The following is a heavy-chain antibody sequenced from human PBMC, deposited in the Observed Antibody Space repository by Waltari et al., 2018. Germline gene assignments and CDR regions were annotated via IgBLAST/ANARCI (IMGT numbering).Heavy chain of an antibody. CDR3: ARGAYYYDSSGYPNWFDP. V-gene: IGHV3-48*03. D-gene: IGHD3-22*01. J-gene: IGHJ5*02. CDR1: GFTFSSYE. Sequence: EVQLVESGGGLVQPGGSLRLSCAASGFTFSSYEMNWVRQAPGKGLEWVSYISSSGSTRYYADSVKGRFTISRDNAKNSLYLQMNSLRAEDTAVYYCARGAYYYDSSGYPNWFDPWGQGTLVTVSS. CDR2: ISSSGSTR.